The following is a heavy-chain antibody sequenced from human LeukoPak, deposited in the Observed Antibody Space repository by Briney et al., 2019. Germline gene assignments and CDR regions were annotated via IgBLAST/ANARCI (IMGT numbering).Heavy chain of an antibody. Sequence: GGSLRLSCAASGFTFSSYSMNWVRQAPGKGLEWVSSISSSSSYIYYADSVKGRFTISRDNSKNTLYLQMNSLRAEDTAVYYCAKAPQAGYTYGMDVWGQGTTVTVSS. CDR1: GFTFSSYS. CDR3: AKAPQAGYTYGMDV. D-gene: IGHD1-1*01. CDR2: ISSSSSYI. V-gene: IGHV3-21*01. J-gene: IGHJ6*02.